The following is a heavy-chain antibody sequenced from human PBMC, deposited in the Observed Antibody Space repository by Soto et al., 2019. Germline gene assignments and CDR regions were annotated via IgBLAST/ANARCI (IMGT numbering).Heavy chain of an antibody. D-gene: IGHD3-10*01. Sequence: LSLTCAVYGGSFSGYYWSWIRQPPGKGLEWIGEINQSGGTHYNPSLKSRVTISVDTSKNQFSLKLSSVTATDTAVYYCARGRSITMLRGAPPDYWGQGTLVTVSS. J-gene: IGHJ4*02. CDR3: ARGRSITMLRGAPPDY. CDR2: INQSGGT. V-gene: IGHV4-34*01. CDR1: GGSFSGYY.